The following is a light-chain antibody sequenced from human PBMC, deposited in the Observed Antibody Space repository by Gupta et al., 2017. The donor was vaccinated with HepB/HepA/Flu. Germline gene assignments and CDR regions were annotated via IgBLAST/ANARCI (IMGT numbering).Light chain of an antibody. CDR3: ATWDDSLSGWV. CDR1: SSSIGSKF. CDR2: RSN. J-gene: IGLJ3*02. V-gene: IGLV1-47*01. Sequence: QSVLTQPPSASGTPGQRVTISCSGSSSSIGSKFVLWYQQLPGTAPKLLIYRSNQRPSGVPDRISGSKAGTSASLVISGLRSEDEADYYCATWDDSLSGWVFGGGTKLTVL.